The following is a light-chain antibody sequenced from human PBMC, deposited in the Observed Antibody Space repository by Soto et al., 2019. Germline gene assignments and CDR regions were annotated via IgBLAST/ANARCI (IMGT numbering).Light chain of an antibody. CDR1: SSNIGNNA. Sequence: QSVLTQPPSVSDAPRQRGTISCSGSSSNIGNNAVNWYQQLPGKAPKLLIYYDDLLPSGVSDRFSGSKSGTSASLAISGLQYEDEDDYYCAAWDDSRNGWVFGGGTQLTVL. CDR2: YDD. J-gene: IGLJ3*02. V-gene: IGLV1-36*01. CDR3: AAWDDSRNGWV.